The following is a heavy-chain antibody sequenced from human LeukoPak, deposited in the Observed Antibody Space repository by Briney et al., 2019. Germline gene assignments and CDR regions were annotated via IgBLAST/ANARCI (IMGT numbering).Heavy chain of an antibody. V-gene: IGHV3-23*01. Sequence: GGSLRLSCAASGFTFSNYAMTWVRQAPGKGLEWVSTLSSGAANTYYADSVKGRFTISRDNSKNTLYLQMNSLRADDTAVYYCAKAMAVVYSYGNQDYWGQGTLVTVSS. CDR2: LSSGAANT. CDR3: AKAMAVVYSYGNQDY. D-gene: IGHD5-18*01. CDR1: GFTFSNYA. J-gene: IGHJ4*02.